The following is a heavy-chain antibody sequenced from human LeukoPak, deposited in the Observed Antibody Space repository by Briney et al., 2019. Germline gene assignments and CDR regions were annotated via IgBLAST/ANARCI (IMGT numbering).Heavy chain of an antibody. D-gene: IGHD5-18*01. CDR1: GFTFSSYA. CDR2: ISDIGGST. Sequence: GGSLRLSCAASGFTFSSYAMSWVRQAPGKGLEWVSGISDIGGSTYYADSVKGRFTISRDNAKNSLYLQMNSLGAEDTAVYYCARDLVGHVDTAFDYWGQGTLVTVSS. CDR3: ARDLVGHVDTAFDY. J-gene: IGHJ4*02. V-gene: IGHV3-23*01.